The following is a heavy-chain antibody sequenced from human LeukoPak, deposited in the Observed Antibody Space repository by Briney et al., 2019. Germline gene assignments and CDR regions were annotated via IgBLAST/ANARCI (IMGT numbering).Heavy chain of an antibody. CDR2: ISHNGRNQ. D-gene: IGHD4-17*01. CDR3: ARDFGDYGIDY. CDR1: GITFSSYV. Sequence: GRSLRLSCAASGITFSSYVAHWVRQAPDKGLEWVALISHNGRNQYYADSVRGRFTISRDNYKNTLFLQMNSLKFEDTAIYYCARDFGDYGIDYWGRGTLVTVSS. J-gene: IGHJ4*02. V-gene: IGHV3-30*04.